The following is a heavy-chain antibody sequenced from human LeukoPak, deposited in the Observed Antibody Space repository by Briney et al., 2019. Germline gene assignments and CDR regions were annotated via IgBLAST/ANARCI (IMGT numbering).Heavy chain of an antibody. D-gene: IGHD4-23*01. V-gene: IGHV3-9*01. J-gene: IGHJ4*02. Sequence: GGSLRLSCAASGFTFDDYAMHWVRQAPGKGLEWVSGISWNSGSIGYADSVKGRFTISRDNAKNSLYLQMNSLRAEDTALYYCAKDAFPYGGPQNEGFDYWGQGTLVTVSS. CDR1: GFTFDDYA. CDR3: AKDAFPYGGPQNEGFDY. CDR2: ISWNSGSI.